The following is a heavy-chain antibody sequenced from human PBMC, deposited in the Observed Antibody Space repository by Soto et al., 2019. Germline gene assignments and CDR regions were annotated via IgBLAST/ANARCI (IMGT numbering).Heavy chain of an antibody. CDR3: ARGGPAIVGMYNWFDP. CDR1: GGSLSSGDYY. Sequence: QVQLQESGPGLVKPSQTLSLTCTVSGGSLSSGDYYWSWIRQPPGKGLEWIGYIYYSGSTFYNPSLKNRVTISIDTSKNQFSLKVTSMTAADTAVYYCARGGPAIVGMYNWFDPWGQGTLVTVS. CDR2: IYYSGST. J-gene: IGHJ5*02. V-gene: IGHV4-30-4*01. D-gene: IGHD3-22*01.